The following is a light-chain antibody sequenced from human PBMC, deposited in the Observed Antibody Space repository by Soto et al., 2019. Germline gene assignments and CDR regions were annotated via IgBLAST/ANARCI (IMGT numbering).Light chain of an antibody. CDR3: QQYNNWPQT. Sequence: EFVLTQSPATLSLSPGERATLSCRASQSVSSYLAWYQQKPGQAPRLLIYGASSRATGIPDRFSGSGSGTDFTLTISGLQSEDFAVYYCQQYNNWPQTFGQGTKVDIK. V-gene: IGKV3D-15*01. CDR2: GAS. CDR1: QSVSSY. J-gene: IGKJ1*01.